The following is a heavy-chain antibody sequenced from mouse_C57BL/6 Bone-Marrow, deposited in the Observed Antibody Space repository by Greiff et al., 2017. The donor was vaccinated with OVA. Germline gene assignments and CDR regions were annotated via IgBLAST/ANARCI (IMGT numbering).Heavy chain of an antibody. CDR1: GYSITSGYY. J-gene: IGHJ3*01. CDR3: ARDLLYSNYVAY. D-gene: IGHD2-5*01. CDR2: ISYDGSN. Sequence: EVKLVESGPGLVKPSQSLSLTCSVTGYSITSGYYWNWIRQFPGNKLEWMGYISYDGSNNYNPSLKNRISITRDTSKNQFFLKLNSVTTEDTATYYCARDLLYSNYVAYWGQGTLVTVSA. V-gene: IGHV3-6*01.